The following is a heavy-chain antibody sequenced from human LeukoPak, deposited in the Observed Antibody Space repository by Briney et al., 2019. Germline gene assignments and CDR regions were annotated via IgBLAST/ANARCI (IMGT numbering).Heavy chain of an antibody. Sequence: GGSLRLSCAASGFTVSSNYMTWVRQALGKGLEWVSGIYSGGRTYYADSVRGRFTISRGNPNNTLYLQMNSLRVEDTALYYCARGATRTAVAGDWGQGTLVTVSS. CDR2: IYSGGRT. D-gene: IGHD6-19*01. V-gene: IGHV3-66*01. CDR3: ARGATRTAVAGD. J-gene: IGHJ4*02. CDR1: GFTVSSNY.